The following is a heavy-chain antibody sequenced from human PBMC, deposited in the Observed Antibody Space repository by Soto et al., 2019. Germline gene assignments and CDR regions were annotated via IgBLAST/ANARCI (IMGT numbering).Heavy chain of an antibody. Sequence: QVQLVQSGAEVKKPGASVKVSCKASGYTFTSYGISWVRQAPGQGLEWMGWISAYNGNTNYAQKLQGRVTMTTDAATGTAYMELRSLRSGDTAVYYCARESSSSCHDYWGQGTLVTVSS. CDR3: ARESSSSCHDY. D-gene: IGHD6-13*01. CDR1: GYTFTSYG. CDR2: ISAYNGNT. J-gene: IGHJ4*02. V-gene: IGHV1-18*01.